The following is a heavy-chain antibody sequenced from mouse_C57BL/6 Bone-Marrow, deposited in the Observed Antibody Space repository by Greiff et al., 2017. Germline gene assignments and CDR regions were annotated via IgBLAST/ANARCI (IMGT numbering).Heavy chain of an antibody. V-gene: IGHV1S41*01. CDR1: GYTFTSYW. CDR3: ARYYGSSYYFDY. J-gene: IGHJ2*01. D-gene: IGHD1-1*01. Sequence: DLVKPGASVKLSCKASGYTFTSYWINWIKQRPGQGLEWIGRIAPGSGSTYYTEMFKGKATLTVDTSSSTAYIQLSSLSSEDSAVYFCARYYGSSYYFDYWGQGTTLTVSS. CDR2: IAPGSGST.